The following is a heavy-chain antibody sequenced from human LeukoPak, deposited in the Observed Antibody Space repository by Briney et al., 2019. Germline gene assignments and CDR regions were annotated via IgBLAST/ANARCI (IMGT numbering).Heavy chain of an antibody. CDR2: IYYRGST. CDR3: ARSGSGAFNWFDP. D-gene: IGHD6-19*01. J-gene: IGHJ5*02. Sequence: SQTLSLTSTVSGGSLSSSSYYWSWIRQPPGKGLEWIGSIYYRGSTDYKSSLKSRITISVDASKNQFSLRLSSVTAADTAAYYCARSGSGAFNWFDPWGQGTLVTVSS. V-gene: IGHV4-61*01. CDR1: GGSLSSSSYY.